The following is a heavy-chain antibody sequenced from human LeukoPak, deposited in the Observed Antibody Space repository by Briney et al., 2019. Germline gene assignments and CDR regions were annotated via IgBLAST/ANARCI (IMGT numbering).Heavy chain of an antibody. Sequence: SVKVSCKASGGTFSSYAISWVRQAPGQGLEWMGGIIPIFGTANYAQKFQGRVTITADESTSTAYMELSSLRSEDTAVYYCARDSSVGSYSSSWYGNYYYMDVWGKGTTVTVSS. V-gene: IGHV1-69*13. CDR1: GGTFSSYA. CDR2: IIPIFGTA. CDR3: ARDSSVGSYSSSWYGNYYYMDV. J-gene: IGHJ6*03. D-gene: IGHD6-13*01.